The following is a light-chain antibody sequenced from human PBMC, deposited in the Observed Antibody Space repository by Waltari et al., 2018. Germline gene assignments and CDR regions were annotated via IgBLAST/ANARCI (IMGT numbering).Light chain of an antibody. J-gene: IGLJ3*02. CDR3: ATWDESPSGHWV. CDR1: ASNIEEKA. Sequence: QSVLSKPPSASGHTGQRVTISCAGSASNIEEKAVTWYKQVPGKAPKRLIYRNDLRPSGVPDRFSGSKSGTSASLAISGLQSEDEADYYCATWDESPSGHWVFGGGTKVTVL. CDR2: RND. V-gene: IGLV1-44*01.